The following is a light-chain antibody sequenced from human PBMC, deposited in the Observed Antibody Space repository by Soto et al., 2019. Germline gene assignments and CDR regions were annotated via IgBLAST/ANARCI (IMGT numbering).Light chain of an antibody. Sequence: EVVLTQSPVTLSLSPGERATLSCRASQNVANYLDWYQQKPGQAPRLLIYGASSRATGIPDRFSGSGSGTDFTLTISRLEPEDFAVYYCQQYNNSLWTFGQGTKVDI. V-gene: IGKV3-20*01. CDR2: GAS. CDR1: QNVANY. J-gene: IGKJ1*01. CDR3: QQYNNSLWT.